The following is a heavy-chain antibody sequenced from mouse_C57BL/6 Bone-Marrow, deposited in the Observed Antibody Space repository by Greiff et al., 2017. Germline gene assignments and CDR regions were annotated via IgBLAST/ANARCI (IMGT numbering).Heavy chain of an antibody. D-gene: IGHD1-1*01. CDR3: AIEECGYYGSSYVPLYWYFDV. CDR2: ISYDGSN. CDR1: GYSITSGYY. V-gene: IGHV3-6*01. J-gene: IGHJ1*03. Sequence: EVKLQASGPGLVKPSQSLSLTCSVTGYSITSGYYWNWIRQFPGNKLEWMGYISYDGSNNYNPSLKNRISITRDTSNNQFFLKLKSVTTEDTATYYCAIEECGYYGSSYVPLYWYFDVWGTGTTVTVSS.